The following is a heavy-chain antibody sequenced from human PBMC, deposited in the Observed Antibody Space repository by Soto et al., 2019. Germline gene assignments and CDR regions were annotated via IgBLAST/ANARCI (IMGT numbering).Heavy chain of an antibody. CDR1: DSTIRRYA. V-gene: IGHV3-23*01. D-gene: IGHD3-16*01. J-gene: IGHJ3*01. Sequence: EVQLLQSGGGVVQPGGSLRLSCAASDSTIRRYAMSWVRQAPGKGLEWVSGITGNSAPIYYADSVKGRFSISRDNSKNTLYLQMDTLRAEDTAVYYCAKNGDFDYDAFDVWGQGTVVTVSS. CDR2: ITGNSAPI. CDR3: AKNGDFDYDAFDV.